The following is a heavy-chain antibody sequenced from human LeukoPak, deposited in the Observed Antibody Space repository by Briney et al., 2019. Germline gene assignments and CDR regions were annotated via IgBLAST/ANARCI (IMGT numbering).Heavy chain of an antibody. V-gene: IGHV1-18*01. CDR3: ARDRPYYYDSSGYARAFDI. Sequence: ASVKVSCKASGYTFTSYGISWVRQAPGQGLEWMGWISAYNGNTNYAQKLQGRVTMTTDTSTSTAYMELRSLRSDDTAVYYCARDRPYYYDSSGYARAFDIWGQGTMVTVSS. CDR1: GYTFTSYG. J-gene: IGHJ3*02. D-gene: IGHD3-22*01. CDR2: ISAYNGNT.